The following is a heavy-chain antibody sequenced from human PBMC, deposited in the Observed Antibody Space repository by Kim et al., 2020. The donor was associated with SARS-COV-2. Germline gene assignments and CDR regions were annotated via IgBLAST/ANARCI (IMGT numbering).Heavy chain of an antibody. Sequence: GGSLRLSCAASGFTFSSYGMHWVRQAPGKGLEWVAVISYDGSNKYYADSVKGRFTISRDNSKNTLYLQMNSLRAEDTAVYYCAKDRGRSFDYWGQGTLVTVSS. V-gene: IGHV3-30*18. CDR1: GFTFSSYG. J-gene: IGHJ4*02. D-gene: IGHD3-10*01. CDR2: ISYDGSNK. CDR3: AKDRGRSFDY.